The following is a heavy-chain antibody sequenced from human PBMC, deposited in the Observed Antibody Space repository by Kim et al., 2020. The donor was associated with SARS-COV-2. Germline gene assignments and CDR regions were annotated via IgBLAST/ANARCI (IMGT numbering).Heavy chain of an antibody. CDR2: INPGDSEI. CDR1: GYNFIAYW. Sequence: GESLKISCKGSGYNFIAYWVAWVRQKPGKGLELMGIINPGDSEIRYNPSFEGQVSMSADKSIRTAYLQWRSLKASDSAIYYCARRMHGCSGESCYPVNW. V-gene: IGHV5-51*01. CDR3: ARRMHGCSGESCYPVNW. D-gene: IGHD2-15*01. J-gene: IGHJ5*01.